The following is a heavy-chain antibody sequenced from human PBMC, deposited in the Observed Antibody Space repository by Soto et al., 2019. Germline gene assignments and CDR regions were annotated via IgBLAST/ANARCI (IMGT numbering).Heavy chain of an antibody. Sequence: GASVKVSCKASGYTFTSYAMHWVRQAPGQRLEWMGWINAGNGNAKYSQKFQGRVTITRDTSASTAYMELSSLRSEDTAVYYCARDFLPAGPMYYDILTGSAASFYYGMDVWGQGTTVTVS. V-gene: IGHV1-3*01. J-gene: IGHJ6*02. D-gene: IGHD3-9*01. CDR2: INAGNGNA. CDR1: GYTFTSYA. CDR3: ARDFLPAGPMYYDILTGSAASFYYGMDV.